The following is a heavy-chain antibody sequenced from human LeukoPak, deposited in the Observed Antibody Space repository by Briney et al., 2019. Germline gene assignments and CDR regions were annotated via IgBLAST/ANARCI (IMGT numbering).Heavy chain of an antibody. J-gene: IGHJ4*02. V-gene: IGHV1-69*13. D-gene: IGHD1-26*01. CDR1: GYTFTSYA. CDR2: ITPIFGTA. CDR3: ARVGRWELLDY. Sequence: SVKVSCKASGYTFTSYAISWVRQAPGQGLEWMGGITPIFGTANYAQKFQGRVTITADESTSTAYMELSSLRSEDTAVYYCARVGRWELLDYWGQGTLVTVSS.